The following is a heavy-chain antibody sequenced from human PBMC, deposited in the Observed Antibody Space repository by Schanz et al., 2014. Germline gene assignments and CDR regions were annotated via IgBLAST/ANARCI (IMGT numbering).Heavy chain of an antibody. CDR2: ICSSGNTI. CDR3: AREQIMAAAGLVDY. J-gene: IGHJ4*01. Sequence: QVQLVESGGGVVQPGRSLRLSCAAYGFTLSSYAMHWVRQAPGKGLEWVSYICSSGNTIYYADSVKGRFTISRDNSKNTLYLQMNTLRAEDTAVYYCAREQIMAAAGLVDYWGHGTLVTVSS. CDR1: GFTLSSYA. V-gene: IGHV3-NL1*01. D-gene: IGHD6-13*01.